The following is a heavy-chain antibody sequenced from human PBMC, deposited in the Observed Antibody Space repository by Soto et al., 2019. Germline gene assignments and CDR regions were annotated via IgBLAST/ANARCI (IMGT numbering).Heavy chain of an antibody. CDR3: AKSSRTGYNSGWYSRLFDY. CDR2: ISGSGGST. J-gene: IGHJ4*02. D-gene: IGHD6-19*01. CDR1: GFTFSSYA. V-gene: IGHV3-23*01. Sequence: EVQLLESGGDLVQPGGSLRLSCAASGFTFSSYAMTWVRQAPGKGLEWVSSISGSGGSTYYADSVKGRFTISRDNSQNTLYLQMNSLRAEDTALYYCAKSSRTGYNSGWYSRLFDYWGQGTLATVSS.